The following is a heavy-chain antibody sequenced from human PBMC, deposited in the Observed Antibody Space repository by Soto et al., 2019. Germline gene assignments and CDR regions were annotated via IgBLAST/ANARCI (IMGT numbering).Heavy chain of an antibody. D-gene: IGHD2-2*01. CDR2: IYYSGST. V-gene: IGHV4-30-4*01. CDR3: ARYLGWRYQWFDP. J-gene: IGHJ5*02. CDR1: GGSISSGDYY. Sequence: KASETLSLTCTVSGGSISSGDYYWSWIRQPPGKGLEWIGYIYYSGSTYYNPSLKSRVTISVDTSKNQFSLKLSSVTAADTAVYYCARYLGWRYQWFDPWGQGTLVTVSS.